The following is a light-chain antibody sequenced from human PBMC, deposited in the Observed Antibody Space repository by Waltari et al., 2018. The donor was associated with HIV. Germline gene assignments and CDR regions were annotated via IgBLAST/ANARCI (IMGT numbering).Light chain of an antibody. V-gene: IGKV3-15*01. CDR1: QNIINN. J-gene: IGKJ4*01. CDR2: GAS. CDR3: QQYNTWPLS. Sequence: EIVMTQSPATLSVSPGESVTLSCRASQNIINNLAWYQQKPGQAPRLLIYGASTRATSIPARFSGSGYGTDFTLTINSLQSEDIAGYYCQQYNTWPLSFGGGTKVEIK.